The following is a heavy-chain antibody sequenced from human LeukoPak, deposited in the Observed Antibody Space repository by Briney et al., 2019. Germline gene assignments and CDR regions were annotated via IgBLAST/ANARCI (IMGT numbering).Heavy chain of an antibody. V-gene: IGHV3-53*01. CDR2: IYSGGTT. CDR3: AKGRIAAGYYFDY. J-gene: IGHJ4*02. CDR1: GFNVTTNY. Sequence: GGSLRLSCAASGFNVTTNYMSWVRQAPGKGLEWVSVIYSGGTTYYADSVKGRFTISRDNSKNTLYLQMNSLRAEDTAVYYCAKGRIAAGYYFDYWGQGTLVTVSS. D-gene: IGHD6-13*01.